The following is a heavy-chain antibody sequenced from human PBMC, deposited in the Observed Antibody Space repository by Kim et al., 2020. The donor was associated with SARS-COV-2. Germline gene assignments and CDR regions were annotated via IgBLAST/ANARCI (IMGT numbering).Heavy chain of an antibody. Sequence: DSVKGRFTISRDNSKHTLYLQMNSLRAEDTAVYYCARDFEQQLVRGPFDCWGQGTLVTVSS. V-gene: IGHV3-23*01. D-gene: IGHD6-13*01. J-gene: IGHJ4*02. CDR3: ARDFEQQLVRGPFDC.